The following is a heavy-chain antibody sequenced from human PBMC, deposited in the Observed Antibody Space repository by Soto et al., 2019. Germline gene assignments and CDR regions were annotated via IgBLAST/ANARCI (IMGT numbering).Heavy chain of an antibody. CDR1: GYSFSTHS. D-gene: IGHD7-27*01. Sequence: XSVKVSCKASGYSFSTHSMHWVRQAPGQGLEWMGWINGGNGNTKYSQKFRDRVTITRDASASTGYMELSSLRSEDTAVYYCARHLTGDLGRGMDVWGQGTTVTVSS. CDR3: ARHLTGDLGRGMDV. CDR2: INGGNGNT. V-gene: IGHV1-3*01. J-gene: IGHJ6*02.